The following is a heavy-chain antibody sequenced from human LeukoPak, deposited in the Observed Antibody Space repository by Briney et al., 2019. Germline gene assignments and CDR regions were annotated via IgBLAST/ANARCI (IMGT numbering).Heavy chain of an antibody. CDR3: ARGPIIDIAIVPAADEYYYMDV. V-gene: IGHV1-18*01. CDR2: ISAYNGNT. J-gene: IGHJ6*03. D-gene: IGHD2-2*01. Sequence: ASVKVSCKASGYTFTSYGISWVRQAPGQGLERMGWISAYNGNTNYAQKLQGRVTMTTDTSTSTAYMELRSLRSDDTAVYYCARGPIIDIAIVPAADEYYYMDVWGKGTTVTVSS. CDR1: GYTFTSYG.